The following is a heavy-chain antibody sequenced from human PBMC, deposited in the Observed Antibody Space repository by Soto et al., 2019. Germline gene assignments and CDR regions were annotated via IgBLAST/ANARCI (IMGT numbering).Heavy chain of an antibody. D-gene: IGHD2-2*01. CDR3: ARVVVIVGIEAYYGLDV. CDR1: GGSISNSDW. CDR2: IYHSGST. J-gene: IGHJ6*02. Sequence: PSETLSLTCAVSGGSISNSDWWTWVHQAPGEGLEWIGEIYHSGSTNYNPSLKSRVTISIDKSRNQFSLNLRSATAADTALYYCARVVVIVGIEAYYGLDVWGQGTTVTVSS. V-gene: IGHV4-4*02.